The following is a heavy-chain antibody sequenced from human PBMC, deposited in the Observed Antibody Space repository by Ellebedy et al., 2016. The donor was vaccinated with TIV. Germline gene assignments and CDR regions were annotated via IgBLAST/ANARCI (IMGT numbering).Heavy chain of an antibody. CDR1: GFTFSSYA. Sequence: GESLKISXAASGFTFSSYAMSWVRQAPGKGLEWVSAISGSGGSTYYADSVKGRFTISRDNSKNTLYLQMNSLRAEDTAVYYCAKEPYGSGSYPEAYFDYWGQGTLATVSS. D-gene: IGHD3-10*01. J-gene: IGHJ4*02. CDR3: AKEPYGSGSYPEAYFDY. CDR2: ISGSGGST. V-gene: IGHV3-23*01.